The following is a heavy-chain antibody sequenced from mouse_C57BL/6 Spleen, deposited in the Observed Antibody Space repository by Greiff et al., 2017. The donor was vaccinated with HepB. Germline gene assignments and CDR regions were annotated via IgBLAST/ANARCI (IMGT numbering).Heavy chain of an antibody. D-gene: IGHD2-4*01. CDR3: ARPPYYDYDVGDY. V-gene: IGHV1-55*01. Sequence: VQLKQPGAELVKPGASVKMSCKASGYTFTSYWITWVKQRPGQGLEWIGDIYPGSGSTNYNEKFKSKATLTVDTSSSTAYMQLSSLTSEDSAVYYCARPPYYDYDVGDYWGQGTTLTVSS. CDR1: GYTFTSYW. CDR2: IYPGSGST. J-gene: IGHJ2*01.